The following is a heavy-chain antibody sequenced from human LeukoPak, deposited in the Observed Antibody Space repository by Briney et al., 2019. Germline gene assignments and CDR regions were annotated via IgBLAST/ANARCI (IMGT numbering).Heavy chain of an antibody. CDR3: ARADVPDYYYYMDV. V-gene: IGHV1-8*01. CDR2: MNPNSGNT. Sequence: ASVKVSCNASGYTCTSYDINWVRHATGQGLEWMGWMNPNSGNTGYAQKFQGRVTMTRNTSISTAYMEVRSLRSEDTAVYYCARADVPDYYYYMDVWGKGTRVTVSS. J-gene: IGHJ6*03. CDR1: GYTCTSYD.